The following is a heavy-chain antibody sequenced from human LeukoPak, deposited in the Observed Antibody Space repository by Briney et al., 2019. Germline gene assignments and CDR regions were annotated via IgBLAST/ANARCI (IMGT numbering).Heavy chain of an antibody. CDR3: ARRATSERGHSHGLDY. CDR2: IGTSSSYI. CDR1: GFTFSTYA. J-gene: IGHJ4*02. D-gene: IGHD5-18*01. Sequence: GGSLRLSCAPSGFTFSTYAMSCIRQAPGEGLEWVSSIGTSSSYIYYADSLKGRFTISRDNAKNSLYLQMNSLRAEDTAVYYCARRATSERGHSHGLDYWGQGTLVTVSS. V-gene: IGHV3-21*01.